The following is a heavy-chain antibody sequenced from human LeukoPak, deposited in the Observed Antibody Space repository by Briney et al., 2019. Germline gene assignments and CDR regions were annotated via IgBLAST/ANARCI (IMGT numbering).Heavy chain of an antibody. V-gene: IGHV1-58*02. J-gene: IGHJ5*02. D-gene: IGHD3-22*01. CDR2: IVVGSGNT. Sequence: ASVKVSCKASGFTFTSSAMQWVRQARGQRLEWIGWIVVGSGNTNYAQKFQERVTITRDMSTSTAYMELSSLRSEDTAVYYCAALKYYYDSSGYDDPWGQGTLVTVSS. CDR3: AALKYYYDSSGYDDP. CDR1: GFTFTSSA.